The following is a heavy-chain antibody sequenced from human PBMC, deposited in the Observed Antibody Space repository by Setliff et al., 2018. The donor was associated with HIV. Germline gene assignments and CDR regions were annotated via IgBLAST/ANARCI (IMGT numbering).Heavy chain of an antibody. V-gene: IGHV4-39*07. J-gene: IGHJ4*02. CDR2: IYHSGST. CDR1: GGSISRSFYY. Sequence: SETLSLTCSVSGGSISRSFYYWGWLRQPPGKGLEWIGSIYHSGSTYYNPSLKSRVTISVDTSKNQFSLKLSSVTAADTAVYYCARVVVVAATPLVFDYWGQGTLVTVSS. CDR3: ARVVVVAATPLVFDY. D-gene: IGHD2-15*01.